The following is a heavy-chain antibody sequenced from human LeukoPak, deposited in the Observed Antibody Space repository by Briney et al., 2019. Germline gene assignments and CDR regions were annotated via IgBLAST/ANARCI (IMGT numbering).Heavy chain of an antibody. CDR3: ARENYYGSGSYYPYYYYGMDV. CDR2: INHSVST. CDR1: GGSFSGYY. Sequence: SETLSLTCAVYGGSFSGYYWSWIRQPPGKGLEWIGEINHSVSTNYNPSLKSRVTISVDTSKNQFSLKLSSVTAADTAVYSCARENYYGSGSYYPYYYYGMDVWGQGTTVTVSS. J-gene: IGHJ6*02. V-gene: IGHV4-34*01. D-gene: IGHD3-10*01.